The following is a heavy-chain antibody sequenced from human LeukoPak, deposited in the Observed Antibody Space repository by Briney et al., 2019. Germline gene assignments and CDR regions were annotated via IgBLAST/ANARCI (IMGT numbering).Heavy chain of an antibody. CDR2: IYYSGGT. V-gene: IGHV4-59*01. D-gene: IGHD3-10*01. CDR3: AREELTLWFRETMGWFDP. J-gene: IGHJ5*02. CDR1: GGSISSYY. Sequence: SETLSLTCTVSGGSISSYYWSWIRQPPGKGLEWIGYIYYSGGTNYNPSLKSRVTISVDTSKNQFSLKLSSVTAADTAVYYCAREELTLWFRETMGWFDPWGQGTLVTVSS.